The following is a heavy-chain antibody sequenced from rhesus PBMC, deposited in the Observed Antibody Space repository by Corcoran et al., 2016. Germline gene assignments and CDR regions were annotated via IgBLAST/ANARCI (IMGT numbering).Heavy chain of an antibody. J-gene: IGHJ4*01. CDR2: IFGASGYT. V-gene: IGHV4-173*01. CDR1: GGPISNNH. D-gene: IGHD2-21*01. Sequence: QLQLQESGPGLVKSSETLSLTCAVSGGPISNNHWTCIRPPPGKGLEWIGRIFGASGYTDYNPSLKSRVTISTDTSKNQFSLKVTSVIAADTAIYYCARGCSYSGCPLVHIDSWGQGVLVTVSS. CDR3: ARGCSYSGCPLVHIDS.